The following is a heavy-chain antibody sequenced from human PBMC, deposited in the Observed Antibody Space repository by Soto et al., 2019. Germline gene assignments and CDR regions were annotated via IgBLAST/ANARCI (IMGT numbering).Heavy chain of an antibody. J-gene: IGHJ4*02. Sequence: ASVKVSCKASGYTFTSYAMHWVRQAPGQRLEWMGWINADNGNTKYSQKFQGRVTITRDTSASTAYMELSSLRSEDTAVYYCSRGGSSTWDRYYFDYWGQGTLVTVSS. D-gene: IGHD6-13*01. CDR1: GYTFTSYA. CDR2: INADNGNT. CDR3: SRGGSSTWDRYYFDY. V-gene: IGHV1-3*01.